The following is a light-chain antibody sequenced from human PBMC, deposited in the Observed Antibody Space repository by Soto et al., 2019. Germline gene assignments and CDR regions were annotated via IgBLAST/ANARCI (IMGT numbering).Light chain of an antibody. CDR3: LQDYKYPLWT. J-gene: IGKJ1*01. Sequence: AIQMTQSPSSLSASVGDRVTITCRASQGIRNDLGWYQQKPGKAPKLLIYAASSLQSGVPSRFSGSGSGTDFTLTISSLQPEDFATYYCLQDYKYPLWTFGQGTKMEIK. CDR1: QGIRND. V-gene: IGKV1-6*01. CDR2: AAS.